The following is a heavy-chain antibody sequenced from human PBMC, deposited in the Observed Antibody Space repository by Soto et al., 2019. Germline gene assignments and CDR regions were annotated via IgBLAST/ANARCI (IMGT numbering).Heavy chain of an antibody. D-gene: IGHD2-15*01. V-gene: IGHV1-18*03. CDR2: ISAYNGNT. CDR1: GYTFTSYG. CDR3: ATQCPHFYCSGGRCCDRYFDY. J-gene: IGHJ4*02. Sequence: ASVKVSCKASGYTFTSYGISWVRQAPGQGLEWMGWISAYNGNTNYAQKLQGRVTMTTDTSTSTAYMELRSLRSDDMAVYYCATQCPHFYCSGGRCCDRYFDYWGQGTLVTVSS.